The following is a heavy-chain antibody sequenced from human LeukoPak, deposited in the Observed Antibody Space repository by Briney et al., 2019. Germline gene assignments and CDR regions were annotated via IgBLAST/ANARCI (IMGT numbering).Heavy chain of an antibody. CDR3: AKDGIRFLEWLFHMDV. J-gene: IGHJ6*03. D-gene: IGHD3-3*01. CDR1: GFTFSTFA. Sequence: GSLRLSCAASGFTFSTFAMIWVRQPPGKGLEWVSSIFPSGGEVHYADSVRGRFTISRDNSKNTLYLQMNSLRAEDTAVYYCAKDGIRFLEWLFHMDVWGKGTTVTVSS. V-gene: IGHV3-23*01. CDR2: IFPSGGEV.